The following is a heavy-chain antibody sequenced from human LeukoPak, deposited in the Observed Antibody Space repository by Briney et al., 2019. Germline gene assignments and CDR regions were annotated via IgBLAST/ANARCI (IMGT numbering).Heavy chain of an antibody. CDR1: GGSISSGDYY. V-gene: IGHV4-30-4*01. Sequence: SETLSLTCTVSGGSISSGDYYWGWIRQPPGKGLEWIGYIYYSGSTYYNPSLKSRVTISVDTSKNQFSLKLSSVTAADTAVYYCASAGLLWLGVDPWGQGTLVTVSS. J-gene: IGHJ5*02. D-gene: IGHD3-10*01. CDR2: IYYSGST. CDR3: ASAGLLWLGVDP.